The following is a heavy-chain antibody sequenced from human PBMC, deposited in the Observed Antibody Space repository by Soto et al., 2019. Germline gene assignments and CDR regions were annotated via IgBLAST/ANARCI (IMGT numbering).Heavy chain of an antibody. V-gene: IGHV1-3*01. CDR3: ARLWPQNYGLDV. D-gene: IGHD5-18*01. J-gene: IGHJ6*02. CDR1: GYSFTTYA. CDR2: INAGNGNI. Sequence: QVQLVQSGAEVRKPGASVKVSCKASGYSFTTYAMHWVRQAPGQRLEWMGWINAGNGNIKYSQKFQGRVTITSDTSASTAYMELSSLRSEDTAVYYWARLWPQNYGLDVWGQGTTVTVSS.